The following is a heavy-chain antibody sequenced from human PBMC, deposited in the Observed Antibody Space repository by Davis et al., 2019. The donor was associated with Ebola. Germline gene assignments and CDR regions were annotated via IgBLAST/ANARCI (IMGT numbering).Heavy chain of an antibody. D-gene: IGHD3-22*01. CDR3: ARDAYYDSSGYPGYYYYGMDV. CDR2: ISAYNGNT. J-gene: IGHJ6*02. CDR1: GYTFTSYG. V-gene: IGHV1-18*01. Sequence: ASVPVSCKASGYTFTSYGISCVRQAPGQGLEWMGWISAYNGNTNYSQKLQGRVTMTTDTSTSTAYMELRSLRSDDTAVYYCARDAYYDSSGYPGYYYYGMDVWGQGTTVTVSS.